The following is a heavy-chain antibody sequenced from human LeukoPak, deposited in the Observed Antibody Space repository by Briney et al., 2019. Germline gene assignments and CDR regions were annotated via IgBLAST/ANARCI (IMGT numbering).Heavy chain of an antibody. CDR1: GFTFSSYA. Sequence: QPGRSLRLSRAASGFTFSSYAMHWVRQAPGKGLEWVAVISYDGSNKYYADSVKGRFTISRDNSKNTLYLQMNSLRAEDTAVYYCAREAAGVAVAGTPSYYYYGMDVWGQGTTVTVSS. V-gene: IGHV3-30*04. CDR2: ISYDGSNK. CDR3: AREAAGVAVAGTPSYYYYGMDV. J-gene: IGHJ6*02. D-gene: IGHD6-19*01.